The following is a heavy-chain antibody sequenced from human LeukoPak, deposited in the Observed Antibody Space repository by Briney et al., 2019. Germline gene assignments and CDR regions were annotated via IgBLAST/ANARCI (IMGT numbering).Heavy chain of an antibody. CDR2: ISAYNGNT. V-gene: IGHV1-18*01. CDR1: GYTFTSYG. D-gene: IGHD2-21*02. CDR3: ARDHTIVVVTADSQGDAFDI. J-gene: IGHJ3*02. Sequence: GASVKVSCKASGYTFTSYGISWVRQAPGQGLEWMGWISAYNGNTNYAQKLQGRVTMTTDTSTSTAYMELRSLRSDDTAVYYCARDHTIVVVTADSQGDAFDIWGQGTMVTVSS.